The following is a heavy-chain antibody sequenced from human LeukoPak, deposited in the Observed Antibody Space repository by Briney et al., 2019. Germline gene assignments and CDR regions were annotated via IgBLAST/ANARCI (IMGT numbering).Heavy chain of an antibody. Sequence: ASVKVSCKASGGTFSSYAISWVRQAPGQGLEWMGRIIPIFGTANYAQKFQGRVTITTDESTSTAYMELSSLRSEDTAVYYCARDSVKTYYYDSSGYYLRAFDIWGQGTMVTVSS. CDR1: GGTFSSYA. J-gene: IGHJ3*02. V-gene: IGHV1-69*05. CDR2: IIPIFGTA. CDR3: ARDSVKTYYYDSSGYYLRAFDI. D-gene: IGHD3-22*01.